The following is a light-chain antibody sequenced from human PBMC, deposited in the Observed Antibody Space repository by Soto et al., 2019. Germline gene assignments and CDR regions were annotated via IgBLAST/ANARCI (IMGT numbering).Light chain of an antibody. CDR3: CSYTGSNTLVV. CDR1: SSDVGRYDY. J-gene: IGLJ2*01. V-gene: IGLV2-8*01. Sequence: QSALTQPPSASGSPGQSVTISCTGTSSDVGRYDYVSWYRQEPGKAPKLIIYEVSKRPSGVPDRFSGSKSGTTASLTVSGLQAEDEANYYCCSYTGSNTLVVFGGGTKLTVL. CDR2: EVS.